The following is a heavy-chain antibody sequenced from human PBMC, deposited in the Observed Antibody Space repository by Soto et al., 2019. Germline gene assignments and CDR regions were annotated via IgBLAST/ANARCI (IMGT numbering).Heavy chain of an antibody. CDR2: TYYRSKWYN. V-gene: IGHV6-1*01. CDR3: ARGXTIFSSSPTYYYYGMDV. CDR1: GDSVSSNSAA. D-gene: IGHD6-6*01. Sequence: PSQTLSLTCAISGDSVSSNSAAWNWIRQSPSRGLEWLGRTYYRSKWYNDYAVSVKSRITINPDTSKNQFSLQLNSVTPEDTAVYYCARGXTIFSSSPTYYYYGMDVWGQGTTVTVSS. J-gene: IGHJ6*02.